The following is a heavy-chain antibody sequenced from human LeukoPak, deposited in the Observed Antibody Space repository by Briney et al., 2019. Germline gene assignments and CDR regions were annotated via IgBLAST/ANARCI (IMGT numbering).Heavy chain of an antibody. Sequence: ASVKVSCKASGYTFTGYYMHWVRQAPGQGLEWMGWMNPNSGNTGYAQKFQGRVTMTRNTSISTAYMELSSLRSEDTAVYYCAFMVRGIYGMDVWGQGTTVTVSS. CDR1: GYTFTGYY. D-gene: IGHD3-10*01. CDR3: AFMVRGIYGMDV. J-gene: IGHJ6*02. V-gene: IGHV1-8*02. CDR2: MNPNSGNT.